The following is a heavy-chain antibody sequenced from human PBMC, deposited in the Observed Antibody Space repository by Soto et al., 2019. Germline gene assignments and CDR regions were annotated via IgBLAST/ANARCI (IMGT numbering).Heavy chain of an antibody. V-gene: IGHV3-53*01. CDR2: IYSGDTT. J-gene: IGHJ6*02. CDR1: GFTVSSNY. CDR3: ARELRTLYGMDV. Sequence: EVQLVESGGGLIQPGGSLRLSCAASGFTVSSNYMSWVRQAPGKGLEWVSVIYSGDTTYYADSVKGRFTISRDHSKNTLYLQVNGLRAEDTAVYYCARELRTLYGMDVWGQGTTVTVSS.